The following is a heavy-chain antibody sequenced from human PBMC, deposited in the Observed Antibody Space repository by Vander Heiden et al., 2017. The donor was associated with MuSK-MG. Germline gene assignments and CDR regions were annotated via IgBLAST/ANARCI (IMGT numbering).Heavy chain of an antibody. J-gene: IGHJ4*02. D-gene: IGHD1-26*01. CDR1: GCTFTAHY. CDR3: ATGLGGAYWPLFES. V-gene: IGHV1-2*02. Sequence: QVQLVQSGAAVKKPGASVKVSCRTSGCTFTAHYVQWMRQAPGKGLEWMGWVNPNSGSTHFAPKFQGRVAMTRDTSIATAYMELTGLTSDDTAVYFCATGLGGAYWPLFESWGQGTLVTVSS. CDR2: VNPNSGST.